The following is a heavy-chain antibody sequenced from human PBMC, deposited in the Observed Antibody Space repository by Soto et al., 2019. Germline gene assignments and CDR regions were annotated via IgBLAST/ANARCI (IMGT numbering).Heavy chain of an antibody. V-gene: IGHV3-7*05. Sequence: EVQVVESGGDLVQPGGSLRLSCAASGLTFSNHWMSWVRQAPAKGLEWVAKIKPDGSEKYYVDSVKGRFTISRDNAKNSVYLQMNSLRAEDTAVYYCASENPFTFDYWGQGTLATVSS. J-gene: IGHJ4*02. CDR1: GLTFSNHW. CDR3: ASENPFTFDY. CDR2: IKPDGSEK.